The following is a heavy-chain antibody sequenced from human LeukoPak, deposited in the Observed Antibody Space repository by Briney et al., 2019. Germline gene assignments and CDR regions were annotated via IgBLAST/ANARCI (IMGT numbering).Heavy chain of an antibody. V-gene: IGHV1-69*05. CDR3: ARPISYCSSTSCYGVFGY. J-gene: IGHJ4*02. D-gene: IGHD2-2*01. CDR1: GGTFSNYA. CDR2: SIPMFGTA. Sequence: ASVTVSCKASGGTFSNYAISWVRQAPGQGLEWMGGSIPMFGTANYAQKFQGRVTITTDESTSTAYMELSSLRSEDTAVYYCARPISYCSSTSCYGVFGYWGQGTLVAVSS.